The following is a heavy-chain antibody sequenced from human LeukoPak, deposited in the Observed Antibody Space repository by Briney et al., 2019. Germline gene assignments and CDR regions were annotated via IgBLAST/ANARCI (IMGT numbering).Heavy chain of an antibody. J-gene: IGHJ4*02. D-gene: IGHD2-2*01. CDR2: ISSSSSYI. CDR1: GFTFSSYS. CDR3: ARGYRYCSSTSCYADY. V-gene: IGHV3-21*01. Sequence: GGSLRLSCAASGFTFSSYSINWVRQAPGKGLEWVSSISSSSSYIYYADSVKGRFTISRDNAKNSLYLQMNSLRAEDTAVYYCARGYRYCSSTSCYADYWGQGTLVTVSS.